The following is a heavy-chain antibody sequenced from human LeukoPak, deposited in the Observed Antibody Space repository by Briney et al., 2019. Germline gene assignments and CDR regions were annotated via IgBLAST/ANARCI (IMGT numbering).Heavy chain of an antibody. CDR2: INPSGGST. V-gene: IGHV1-46*01. Sequence: ASVKVSCKASGYTFTSYYMHWVRQAPGQGLEWMGIINPSGGSTSYAQKFQGRVTMTRDTSTSTVYMELSRLRSEDTAVYYCARDLVGATRIDWFDPWGQGTLVTVSS. CDR1: GYTFTSYY. D-gene: IGHD1-26*01. J-gene: IGHJ5*02. CDR3: ARDLVGATRIDWFDP.